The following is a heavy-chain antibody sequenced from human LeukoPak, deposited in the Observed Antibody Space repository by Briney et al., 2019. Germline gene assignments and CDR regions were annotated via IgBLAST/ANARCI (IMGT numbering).Heavy chain of an antibody. V-gene: IGHV4-4*07. D-gene: IGHD3-10*01. J-gene: IGHJ4*02. CDR1: NGSMSSYF. Sequence: AETLSLTCSVSNGSMSSYFWSWIRQPAGKGLEWIGRIYASGNTNYNPPLKSRVTMSVDTPKNQFSLNLTSVTAADTATYYCARELAGSGSYRPFDYWGQGTLVTVSS. CDR3: ARELAGSGSYRPFDY. CDR2: IYASGNT.